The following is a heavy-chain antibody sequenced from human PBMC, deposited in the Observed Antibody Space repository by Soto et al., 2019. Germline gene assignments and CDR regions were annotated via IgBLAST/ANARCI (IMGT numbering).Heavy chain of an antibody. D-gene: IGHD4-17*01. CDR1: DGPLSAYY. J-gene: IGHJ4*02. V-gene: IGHV4-34*01. CDR2: INHSGTA. CDR3: ARGDYLYYFDY. Sequence: SETLSLTCAVYDGPLSAYYLGVIRQPPGKGLEWIGEINHSGTANYNPSLMSRVSMSRDMSRKQFSLKLTSVTAADTAVYYCARGDYLYYFDYWGQGTLVTVSS.